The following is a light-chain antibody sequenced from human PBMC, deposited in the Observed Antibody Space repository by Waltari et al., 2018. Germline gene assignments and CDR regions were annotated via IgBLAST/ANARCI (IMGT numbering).Light chain of an antibody. V-gene: IGKV1-5*03. Sequence: DIQMTQSTSTLSASVGDTAPITCRASQSVSWLAWYQQQPGEAPKLLIYEASTLERGVPSRFSGRGSGTEFTLTISSLQPDDFATFFCQQYDTYSPHSFGQGTKLEIK. CDR3: QQYDTYSPHS. J-gene: IGKJ2*03. CDR1: QSVSW. CDR2: EAS.